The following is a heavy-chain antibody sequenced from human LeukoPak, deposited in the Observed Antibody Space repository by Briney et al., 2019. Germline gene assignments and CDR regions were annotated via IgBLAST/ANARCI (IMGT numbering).Heavy chain of an antibody. V-gene: IGHV1-46*01. J-gene: IGHJ4*02. D-gene: IGHD5-18*01. Sequence: WASVKVSCKASGYTFTSYGISWVRQAPGQGLEWMGILNPGGGSRNYAQKFQGRVTMTRDTSTSTVYMELSSLRSEDTAVYYCAREIGPIQLHLWGSAFDYWGQGTLVTVSS. CDR2: LNPGGGSR. CDR3: AREIGPIQLHLWGSAFDY. CDR1: GYTFTSYG.